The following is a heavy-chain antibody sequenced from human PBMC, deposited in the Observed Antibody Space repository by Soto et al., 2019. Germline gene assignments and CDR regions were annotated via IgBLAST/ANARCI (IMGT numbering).Heavy chain of an antibody. V-gene: IGHV3-30*03. Sequence: QVQLVESGGGVVQPGRSLRLSCAASGFTFSSYGMHWVRQAPGKGLEWVAVISFDGSNQYYADSVKGRFSISRDNSKNTLYLQMNSLRADDTAVFYCARETATYFYDSSGYEMNYFDYWGQGTLVTVSS. CDR2: ISFDGSNQ. J-gene: IGHJ4*02. D-gene: IGHD3-22*01. CDR3: ARETATYFYDSSGYEMNYFDY. CDR1: GFTFSSYG.